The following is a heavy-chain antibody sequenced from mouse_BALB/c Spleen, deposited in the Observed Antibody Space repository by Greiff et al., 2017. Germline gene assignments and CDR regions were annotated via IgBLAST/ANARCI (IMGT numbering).Heavy chain of an antibody. CDR2: ISSGGSYT. D-gene: IGHD2-2*01. CDR3: AREGNGYEAWFAY. V-gene: IGHV5-9-4*01. Sequence: EVKVVESGGGLVKPGGSLKLSCAASGFTFSSYAMSWVRQSPEKRLEWVAEISSGGSYTYYPDTVTGRFTISRDNAKNTLYLEMSSLRSEDTAMYYCAREGNGYEAWFAYWGQGTLVTVSA. J-gene: IGHJ3*01. CDR1: GFTFSSYA.